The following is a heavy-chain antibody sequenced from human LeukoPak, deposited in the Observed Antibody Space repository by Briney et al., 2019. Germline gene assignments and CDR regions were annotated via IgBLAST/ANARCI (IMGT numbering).Heavy chain of an antibody. D-gene: IGHD3-10*01. CDR1: GYTFTGYY. J-gene: IGHJ5*02. CDR3: ARNAIRGVIIPNWFDP. CDR2: INPNSGGT. V-gene: IGHV1-2*02. Sequence: ASVKVSCKASGYTFTGYYMHWVRQSPGQGLEWMGWINPNSGGTNYAQKLQGRVTMTTDTSTSTAYMELRSLRSDDTAVYYCARNAIRGVIIPNWFDPWGQGTLVTVSS.